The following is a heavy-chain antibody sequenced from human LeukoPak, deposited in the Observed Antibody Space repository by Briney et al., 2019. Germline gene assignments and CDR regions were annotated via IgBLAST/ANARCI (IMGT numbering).Heavy chain of an antibody. CDR1: GYTFTSYG. D-gene: IGHD2-2*01. Sequence: ASVKVSCKASGYTFTSYGISWVRQAPGQGLEWMGWISAYNGNTNYAQKLQGRVTMTTDTSTSTAYMELRSLRSDDTAVYYCERWDCSSTSCKVFFDYWGQGTLVTVSS. J-gene: IGHJ4*02. V-gene: IGHV1-18*01. CDR2: ISAYNGNT. CDR3: ERWDCSSTSCKVFFDY.